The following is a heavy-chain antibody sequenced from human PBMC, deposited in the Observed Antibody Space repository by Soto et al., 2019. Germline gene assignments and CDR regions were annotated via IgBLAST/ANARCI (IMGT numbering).Heavy chain of an antibody. CDR2: ISYDGSNK. J-gene: IGHJ6*02. CDR1: GFTFSSYA. Sequence: QVQLVESGGGVVQPGRSLRLSCAASGFTFSSYAMHWVRQAPGKGLEWVAVISYDGSNKYYADSVKGRFTISRDNSKNTLYRKMNSLRAEDTAVYYCARGAPTYYYYGMDVWGQGTTVTVSS. V-gene: IGHV3-30-3*01. CDR3: ARGAPTYYYYGMDV.